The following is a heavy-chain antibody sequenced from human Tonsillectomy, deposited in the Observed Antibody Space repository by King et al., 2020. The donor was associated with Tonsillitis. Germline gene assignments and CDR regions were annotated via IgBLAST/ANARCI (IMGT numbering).Heavy chain of an antibody. CDR2: VSSYGGGT. CDR3: ASAPIASYRTFWYHEREENAFDI. Sequence: VQLVESGGGLVQPVGSLRLSCASSGFTFSNYRMHLVRQAPGKGLVWVSLVSSYGGGTTYADSVKGRFTISRDNAKNTLYVQMNSLRVEDTALYYCASAPIASYRTFWYHEREENAFDIWGQGTMVTVSS. V-gene: IGHV3-74*01. J-gene: IGHJ3*02. CDR1: GFTFSNYR. D-gene: IGHD6-13*01.